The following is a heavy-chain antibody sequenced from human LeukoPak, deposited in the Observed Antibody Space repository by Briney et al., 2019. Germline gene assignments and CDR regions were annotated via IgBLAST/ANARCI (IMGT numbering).Heavy chain of an antibody. D-gene: IGHD3-16*01. CDR3: ARGDYYDGGGRNWFDP. V-gene: IGHV4-4*07. CDR2: IHTSGTT. Sequence: SETLSLTCTVSGGSMSSYYWSFLRQPAGKGLEWIGRIHTSGTTYYNPSLKSRVTMSVDTSKNQFSLRLTSVTAADTAVYYCARGDYYDGGGRNWFDPWGQGTLVTVSS. J-gene: IGHJ5*02. CDR1: GGSMSSYY.